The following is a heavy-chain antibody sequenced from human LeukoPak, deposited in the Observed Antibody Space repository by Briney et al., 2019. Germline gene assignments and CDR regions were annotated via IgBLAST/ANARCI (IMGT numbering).Heavy chain of an antibody. D-gene: IGHD6-19*01. CDR1: GYTFSSYG. V-gene: IGHV1-18*04. Sequence: ASVKVSCKASGYTFSSYGISWVRQAPGQGLEWRGWINSSNGKTNYAQKFQGRVTMTTDTSTSTAYMELRSLRSDDTAVYYCARQAGGYSSGWYQFHFDYWGQGTLVTVSS. CDR2: INSSNGKT. J-gene: IGHJ4*02. CDR3: ARQAGGYSSGWYQFHFDY.